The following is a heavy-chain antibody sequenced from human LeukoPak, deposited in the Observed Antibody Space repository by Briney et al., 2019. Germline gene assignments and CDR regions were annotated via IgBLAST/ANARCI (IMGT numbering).Heavy chain of an antibody. D-gene: IGHD3-22*01. Sequence: ASVTVSCKASGYTFTGYYMHWVRQPPGQGLEWMGWINPNSGATNYAQKFQGRVTMTRNTSISTAYMELSRLRSDDTAVFYCANNYDGSGYHFVYWGQGTLVTVSS. J-gene: IGHJ4*02. CDR2: INPNSGAT. V-gene: IGHV1-2*02. CDR1: GYTFTGYY. CDR3: ANNYDGSGYHFVY.